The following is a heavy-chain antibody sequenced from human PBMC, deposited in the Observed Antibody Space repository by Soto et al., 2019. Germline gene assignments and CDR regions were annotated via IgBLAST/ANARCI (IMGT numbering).Heavy chain of an antibody. Sequence: SETLSLTCAVSGGSISSGGYYWSWIRQPAGKGLEWIGRIYTSGSTKYSPSLKSRATMSVDTSKKQFSLKLNSVTAADTAVYYCARESTVAGTDNWFDSWGQGTLVTVSS. D-gene: IGHD6-13*01. V-gene: IGHV4-61*02. CDR3: ARESTVAGTDNWFDS. CDR1: GGSISSGGYY. CDR2: IYTSGST. J-gene: IGHJ5*01.